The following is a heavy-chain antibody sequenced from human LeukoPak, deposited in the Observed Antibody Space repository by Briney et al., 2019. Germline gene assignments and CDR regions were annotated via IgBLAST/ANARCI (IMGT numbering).Heavy chain of an antibody. J-gene: IGHJ4*02. V-gene: IGHV4-38-2*02. Sequence: PSETLSLTCTVSGYSISSGYYWGWIRQPPGKGLEWIGSIYHSGSTYYNPSLKSRVTISVDTSKNQFSLKLSSVTAADTAVYYCPRDKGVVASIDYWGQGTLVTVSS. CDR2: IYHSGST. CDR3: PRDKGVVASIDY. CDR1: GYSISSGYY. D-gene: IGHD2-2*01.